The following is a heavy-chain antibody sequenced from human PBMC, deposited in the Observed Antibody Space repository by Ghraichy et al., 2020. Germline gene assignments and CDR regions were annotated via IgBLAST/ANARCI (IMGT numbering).Heavy chain of an antibody. D-gene: IGHD3-22*01. Sequence: GESLNIPCAASGFTFSSYGMHWVRQAPGKGLEWVAVISYDGSNKYYADSVKGRFTISRDNSKNTLYLQMNSLRAEDTAVYYCAKDSSGYYRGAFDIWGQGTMVTVSS. CDR2: ISYDGSNK. CDR1: GFTFSSYG. CDR3: AKDSSGYYRGAFDI. J-gene: IGHJ3*02. V-gene: IGHV3-30*18.